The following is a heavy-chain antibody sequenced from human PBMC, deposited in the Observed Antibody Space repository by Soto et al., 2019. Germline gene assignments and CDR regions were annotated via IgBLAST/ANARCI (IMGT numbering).Heavy chain of an antibody. Sequence: EVQLLESGGGLLQPGGSLRLSCAASGFTFSNYAMSWVRQAPGKGLEWVSVISASGDATYYAGSVQGRFTISRDSXXNILYLHMNSLRAEDTAVYYCAINSAPSGYAPSPDWGQGTLVTVSS. CDR1: GFTFSNYA. CDR2: ISASGDAT. J-gene: IGHJ4*02. CDR3: AINSAPSGYAPSPD. D-gene: IGHD5-12*01. V-gene: IGHV3-23*01.